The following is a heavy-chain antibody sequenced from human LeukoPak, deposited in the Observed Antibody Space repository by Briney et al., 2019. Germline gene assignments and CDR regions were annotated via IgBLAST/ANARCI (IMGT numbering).Heavy chain of an antibody. D-gene: IGHD4-17*01. Sequence: GGSLRLSCAASGFTFSSYAMHWVRQAPGKGLEWVAVISYDGSNKYYADSVKGRFTISRDNSKNTLYLQMNSLRAEDTAVYYCARDNGDYVPGYWGQGTLVTVSS. J-gene: IGHJ4*02. CDR1: GFTFSSYA. CDR3: ARDNGDYVPGY. V-gene: IGHV3-30-3*01. CDR2: ISYDGSNK.